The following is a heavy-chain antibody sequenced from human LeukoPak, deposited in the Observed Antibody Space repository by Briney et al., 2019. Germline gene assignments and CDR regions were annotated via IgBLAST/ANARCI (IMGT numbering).Heavy chain of an antibody. CDR3: ARERIDYGSYWFDP. D-gene: IGHD3-10*01. V-gene: IGHV1-3*01. Sequence: ASVKVCCKASGYTFTSYAMHWVRQAPGQRLEWMGWINAGNGNTKYSQKFQGRVTITRDTSASTAYMELSSLRSEDTAVYYCARERIDYGSYWFDPWGQGTLVTVSS. CDR2: INAGNGNT. CDR1: GYTFTSYA. J-gene: IGHJ5*02.